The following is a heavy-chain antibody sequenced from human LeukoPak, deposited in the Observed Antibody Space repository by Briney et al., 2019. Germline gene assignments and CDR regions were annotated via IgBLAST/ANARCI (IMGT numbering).Heavy chain of an antibody. J-gene: IGHJ6*03. V-gene: IGHV1-69*05. D-gene: IGHD2-2*01. CDR1: GGTFSSYA. CDR2: IIPVFGTA. Sequence: SVKVSCKASGGTFSSYAISWVRQAPGQGLEWMGGIIPVFGTANYAQKFQGRVTITTDESTSTAYMELSSLRSEDTAVYSCARDTPSAIVVVPAAWGIPHKTDYYYMDVWGKGTTVTVSS. CDR3: ARDTPSAIVVVPAAWGIPHKTDYYYMDV.